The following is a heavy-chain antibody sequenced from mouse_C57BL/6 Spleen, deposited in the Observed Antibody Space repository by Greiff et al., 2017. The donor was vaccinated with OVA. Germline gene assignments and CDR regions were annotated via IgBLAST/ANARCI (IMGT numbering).Heavy chain of an antibody. CDR3: ARDPTAQDAMDY. CDR2: ISDGGSYT. J-gene: IGHJ4*01. V-gene: IGHV5-4*01. Sequence: EVKLMESGGGLVKPGGSLKLSCAASGFTFSSYAMSWVRQTPEKRLEWVATISDGGSYTYYPDNVKGRFTISRDNAKNNLYLQMSHLKSEDTAMYYCARDPTAQDAMDYWGQGTSVTVSS. CDR1: GFTFSSYA. D-gene: IGHD3-2*02.